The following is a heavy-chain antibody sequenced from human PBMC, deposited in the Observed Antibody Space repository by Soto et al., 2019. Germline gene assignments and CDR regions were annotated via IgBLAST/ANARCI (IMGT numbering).Heavy chain of an antibody. D-gene: IGHD5-12*01. CDR1: GGTFSSYA. V-gene: IGHV1-69*13. J-gene: IGHJ6*02. CDR2: IIPIFGTA. CDR3: AREGLNVASYGMDV. Sequence: VASVKVSCKASGGTFSSYAISWVRQAPGQGLEWMGGIIPIFGTANYAQKFQGRVTITADESTSTAYMELSSLRSEDTAVYYCAREGLNVASYGMDVWGQGTKVTVSS.